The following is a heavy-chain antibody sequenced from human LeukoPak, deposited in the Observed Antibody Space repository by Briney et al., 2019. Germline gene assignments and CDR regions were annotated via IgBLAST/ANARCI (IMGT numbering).Heavy chain of an antibody. Sequence: PSETLSLTCSVSGGSVTGGGYYWSWIRQHPGKGLEWIGFASYSGGTYYNPSLMSRITISVDRSQNQFSLRMSSVTAADTAVYYCARGWNPFDYWGQGTQVTVSS. V-gene: IGHV4-31*03. CDR1: GGSVTGGGYY. D-gene: IGHD1-1*01. CDR2: ASYSGGT. CDR3: ARGWNPFDY. J-gene: IGHJ4*02.